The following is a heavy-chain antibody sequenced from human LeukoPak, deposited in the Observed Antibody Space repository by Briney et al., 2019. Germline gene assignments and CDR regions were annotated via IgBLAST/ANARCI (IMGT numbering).Heavy chain of an antibody. CDR3: ARGSIAVGY. D-gene: IGHD6-19*01. V-gene: IGHV4-59*10. Sequence: GSLRLSCAASGFTFSSYSMNWVRQPPGKGLEWIGRIYTSGSTNYNPSLKSRVTMSVDTSKNQFSLKLSSVTAADTAVYYCARGSIAVGYWGQGTLVTVSS. CDR1: GFTFSSYS. CDR2: IYTSGST. J-gene: IGHJ4*02.